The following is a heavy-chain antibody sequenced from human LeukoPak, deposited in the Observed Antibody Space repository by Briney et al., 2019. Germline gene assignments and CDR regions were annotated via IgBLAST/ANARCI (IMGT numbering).Heavy chain of an antibody. CDR2: IRTPGEI. V-gene: IGHV3-13*01. J-gene: IGHJ2*01. CDR3: ARAANSSNWYSRYFDL. Sequence: PGGSLSLSCAASGFTISSYDKPGVRQPTRKSLQSGSGIRTPGEIYYPGSVKSRFTISRVKSKNSLYLHMISLRAGATAVYYCARAANSSNWYSRYFDLWGRGTLVTVSS. CDR1: GFTISSYD. D-gene: IGHD6-13*01.